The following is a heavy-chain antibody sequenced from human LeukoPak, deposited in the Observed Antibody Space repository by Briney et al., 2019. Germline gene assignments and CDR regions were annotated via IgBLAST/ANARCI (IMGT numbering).Heavy chain of an antibody. V-gene: IGHV3-53*01. J-gene: IGHJ4*02. Sequence: GGSLRLSCAASGSSVSNNYMTWVRQAPGKGLEWVSNIYSGGTTFYADSVKGRFTISRDNSKNTLYLQMNNVRAEDTALYYCVRSPGSLFDYWGQGTLVTVSS. CDR2: IYSGGTT. CDR1: GSSVSNNY. CDR3: VRSPGSLFDY.